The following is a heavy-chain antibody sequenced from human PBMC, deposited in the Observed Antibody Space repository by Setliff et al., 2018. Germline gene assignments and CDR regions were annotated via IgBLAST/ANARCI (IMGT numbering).Heavy chain of an antibody. Sequence: GKGLEWIEEINHRGSTNYSPXXXSRVTMSVDTSKNQFSLNLNSVTAADTAVYYCARAQVVFAISAPVWYFEVWGRGTQVTVSS. D-gene: IGHD2-21*01. J-gene: IGHJ2*01. CDR2: INHRGST. CDR3: ARAQVVFAISAPVWYFEV. V-gene: IGHV4-34*01.